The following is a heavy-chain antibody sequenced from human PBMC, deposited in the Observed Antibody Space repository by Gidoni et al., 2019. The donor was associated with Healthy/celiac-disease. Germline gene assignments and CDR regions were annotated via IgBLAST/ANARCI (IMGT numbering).Heavy chain of an antibody. CDR3: AKFHFRGFGYDY. J-gene: IGHJ4*02. Sequence: EVQLLASGGGLVQPGGSLRLSCAASGFTFSSYAMSWVRQAPGKGLEWVSVISGGGGSTYYADSVKCRFTISRDNSKNTLYLQMNSLRAEDTAVYYCAKFHFRGFGYDYWGQGTLVTVSS. CDR1: GFTFSSYA. CDR2: ISGGGGST. V-gene: IGHV3-23*01. D-gene: IGHD3-16*01.